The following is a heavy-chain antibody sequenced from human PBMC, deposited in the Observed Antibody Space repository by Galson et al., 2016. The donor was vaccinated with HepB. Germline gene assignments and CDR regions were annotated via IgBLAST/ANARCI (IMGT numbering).Heavy chain of an antibody. CDR1: GYFIRDGYY. Sequence: ETLSLTCTVSGYFIRDGYYWGWFRKPPGKGLEWIGSVYPGGNTYYNPSLKSRVTISLDTSKNQFSLKVTSVPAADTAIYYCATTYGSGTYSPFFRWGQGTLVTVSS. D-gene: IGHD3-10*01. J-gene: IGHJ4*02. CDR2: VYPGGNT. V-gene: IGHV4-38-2*02. CDR3: ATTYGSGTYSPFFR.